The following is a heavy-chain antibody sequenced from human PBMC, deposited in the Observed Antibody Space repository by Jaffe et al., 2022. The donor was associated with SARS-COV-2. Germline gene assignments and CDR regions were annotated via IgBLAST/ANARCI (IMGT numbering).Heavy chain of an antibody. CDR3: AHRGTTVTTWGYFDY. CDR1: GFSLSTSGVG. V-gene: IGHV2-5*02. CDR2: IYWDDDK. J-gene: IGHJ4*02. Sequence: QITLKESGPTLVKPTQTLTLTCTFSGFSLSTSGVGVGWIRQPPGKALEWLALIYWDDDKRYSPSLKSRLTITKDTSKNQVVLTMTNMDPVDTATYYCAHRGTTVTTWGYFDYWGQGTLVTVSS. D-gene: IGHD4-17*01.